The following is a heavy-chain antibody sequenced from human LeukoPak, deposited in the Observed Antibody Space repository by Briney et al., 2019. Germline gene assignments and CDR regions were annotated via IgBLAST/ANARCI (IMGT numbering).Heavy chain of an antibody. CDR3: ARENHAKFDY. CDR2: ISQDGSEK. Sequence: GGSLRLSCAASGFIFSSYWMSWVRQAPGKGLEWVATISQDGSEKYYVESLKGRFTISRDNAKNSLYLQMNSLRAEDTAVYYCARENHAKFDYWGQGTMVTDSS. V-gene: IGHV3-7*04. CDR1: GFIFSSYW. D-gene: IGHD1-14*01. J-gene: IGHJ4*02.